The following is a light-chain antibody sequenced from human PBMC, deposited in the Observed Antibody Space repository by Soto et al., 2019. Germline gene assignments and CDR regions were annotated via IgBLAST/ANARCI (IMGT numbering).Light chain of an antibody. V-gene: IGKV3-20*01. Sequence: EIVLTQSPGTLSLSPGERATLSCRASQSVSSSYLAWYPQKPGQAPRLLIYGASGRATGIPDRFSGSGSGTDFTLTISRVEPEDFAVYYCQQYGSALGLTFGGGTKVEIK. CDR2: GAS. J-gene: IGKJ4*01. CDR1: QSVSSSY. CDR3: QQYGSALGLT.